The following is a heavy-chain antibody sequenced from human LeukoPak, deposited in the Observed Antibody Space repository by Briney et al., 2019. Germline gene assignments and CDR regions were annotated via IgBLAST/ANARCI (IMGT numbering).Heavy chain of an antibody. J-gene: IGHJ4*02. CDR3: ARVGRSSGWRFDY. V-gene: IGHV1-69*13. CDR2: IIPIFGTA. Sequence: ASVKVSCKASGGTFSSYAISWVRQAPGQGLEWMGGIIPIFGTANYAQKFQGRVTITADESTGTAYMELSSLRSEDTAVYYCARVGRSSGWRFDYWGQGTLVTVSS. D-gene: IGHD6-25*01. CDR1: GGTFSSYA.